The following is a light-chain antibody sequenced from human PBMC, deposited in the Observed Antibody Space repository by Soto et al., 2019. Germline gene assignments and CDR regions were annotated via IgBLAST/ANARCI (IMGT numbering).Light chain of an antibody. V-gene: IGKV3-20*01. Sequence: EIVMTQSPATLSVSPGESATLSCRSSQNIRNNLAWYQQKPGQAPRLLIYGASSRATGIPDRFSGSGSGTDFTLTISRLEPEDFAVYYCQQYGSSQWTFGQGTKVDIK. CDR3: QQYGSSQWT. J-gene: IGKJ1*01. CDR1: QNIRNN. CDR2: GAS.